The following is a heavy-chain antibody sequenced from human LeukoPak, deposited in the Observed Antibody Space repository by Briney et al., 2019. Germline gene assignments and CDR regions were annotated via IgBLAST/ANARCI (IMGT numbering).Heavy chain of an antibody. Sequence: GGSLRLSCAASGFTFSDYSMNWVRQAPGKGLEWVAVISYDGSNKYYADSAKGRFTISRDNSKNTLYLQMNSLRAEDTAVYYCAKDASYCSSTSCYGTYYYYGMDVWGQGTTVTVSS. J-gene: IGHJ6*02. CDR3: AKDASYCSSTSCYGTYYYYGMDV. CDR1: GFTFSDYS. V-gene: IGHV3-30*18. D-gene: IGHD2-2*01. CDR2: ISYDGSNK.